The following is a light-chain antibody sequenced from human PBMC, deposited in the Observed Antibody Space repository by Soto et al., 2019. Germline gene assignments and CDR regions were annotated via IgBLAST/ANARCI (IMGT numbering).Light chain of an antibody. CDR3: NSYTSSNTFV. CDR2: EVS. Sequence: QSALTQPASASGSPGQSITISCSGTSSDVGRYNYVSWYQQHPGKAPKLMISEVSNRPSGVSSRFYGSKSGNTASLTISGLQAEDDADYYCNSYTSSNTFVFGTGIKLTVL. J-gene: IGLJ1*01. V-gene: IGLV2-14*01. CDR1: SSDVGRYNY.